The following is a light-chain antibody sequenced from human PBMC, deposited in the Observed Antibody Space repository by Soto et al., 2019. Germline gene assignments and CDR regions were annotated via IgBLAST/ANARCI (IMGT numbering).Light chain of an antibody. J-gene: IGLJ2*01. CDR1: SIGSKS. Sequence: SYELTQPPSVSVAPGKTARITCGGNSIGSKSVHWYQQKPGLAPVLAIYYDSGPPSGIPERFSGSNAGNTATLTISRVEAGDEADYSYQVGDSSSDHVVFGGGTKLTVL. CDR3: QVGDSSSDHVV. CDR2: YDS. V-gene: IGLV3-21*04.